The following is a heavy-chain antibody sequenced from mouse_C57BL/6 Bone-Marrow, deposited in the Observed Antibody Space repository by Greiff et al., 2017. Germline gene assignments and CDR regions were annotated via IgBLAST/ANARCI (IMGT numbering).Heavy chain of an antibody. V-gene: IGHV1-81*01. Sequence: QVQLKQSGAELARPGASVKLSCKASGYTFTSYGISWVKQRTGQGLEWIGEIYPRSGNTYYNEKFKGKATLTADKSSSTAYIELRSLTSEDSAVYFCARGKKYWYFDVWGTGTTVTVSS. J-gene: IGHJ1*03. CDR3: ARGKKYWYFDV. CDR2: IYPRSGNT. CDR1: GYTFTSYG.